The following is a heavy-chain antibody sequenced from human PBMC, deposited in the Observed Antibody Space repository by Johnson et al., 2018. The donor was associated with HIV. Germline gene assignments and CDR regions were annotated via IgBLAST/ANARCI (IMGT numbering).Heavy chain of an antibody. J-gene: IGHJ3*02. Sequence: VQLVESGGGVVQPGRSLRLSCAASGFTFSSYGMHWVRQAPGKGLVWVSRINSDGSSTSYADSVKGRFTISRDNDKNTLYLQMNSLRAEDTAVYYCARAGSGCDALDIWGQGIMVTVS. D-gene: IGHD3-3*01. CDR1: GFTFSSYG. CDR3: ARAGSGCDALDI. CDR2: INSDGSST. V-gene: IGHV3-74*02.